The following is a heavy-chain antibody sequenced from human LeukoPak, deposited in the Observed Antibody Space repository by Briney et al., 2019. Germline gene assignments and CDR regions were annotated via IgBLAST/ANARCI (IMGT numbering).Heavy chain of an antibody. CDR2: ISGSGGST. CDR3: ARVNFAAAAMDV. Sequence: GGSLRLSCAASGFTVSSNYMSWVRQAPGKGLEWVSAISGSGGSTYYADSVKGRFTFSRDNSKNTLYLQMTSLRAEDTAVYYCARVNFAAAAMDVWGKGTTVTVSS. D-gene: IGHD6-13*01. J-gene: IGHJ6*04. V-gene: IGHV3-53*05. CDR1: GFTVSSNY.